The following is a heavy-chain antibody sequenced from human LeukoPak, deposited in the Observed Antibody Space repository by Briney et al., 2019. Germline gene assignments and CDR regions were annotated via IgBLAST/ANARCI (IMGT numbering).Heavy chain of an antibody. CDR1: GFTFSSYS. D-gene: IGHD3-22*01. J-gene: IGHJ5*02. V-gene: IGHV3-21*01. Sequence: GGSLRLSCAASGFTFSSYSMNWVRQAPGKGLEWVSSIGSSSSYTYYADSVKGRFTISRDNAKNSLYLQMNSLRAEDTAVYYCARDRQTYYYDSSGYTGFDPWGQGTLVTVSS. CDR2: IGSSSSYT. CDR3: ARDRQTYYYDSSGYTGFDP.